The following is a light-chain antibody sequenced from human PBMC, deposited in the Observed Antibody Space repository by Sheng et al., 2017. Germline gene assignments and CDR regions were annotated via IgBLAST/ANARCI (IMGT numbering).Light chain of an antibody. J-gene: IGLJ3*02. V-gene: IGLV2-8*01. Sequence: QSALTQSPSASGSPGQSVTISCTGTSSDVGGYNYVSWYQQHPGKAPKLMTYEVSKRPSGVPDRFSGSKSGNTASLTVSGLQAEDEADYYCSSYAGRNNLGVFGGGTKLTVL. CDR1: SSDVGGYNY. CDR2: EVS. CDR3: SSYAGRNNLGV.